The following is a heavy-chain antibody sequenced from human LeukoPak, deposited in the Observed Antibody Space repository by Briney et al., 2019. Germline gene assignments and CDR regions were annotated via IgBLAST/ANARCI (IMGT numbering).Heavy chain of an antibody. Sequence: ASVKVSCKASGGTFSSYAISWVRQAPGQGLEWMGRIIPILGIANYAQKFQGRVTITADKSTSTAYMELSSLRSEDTAVYYCARDPSEMATIPYYFDYWGQGTLATVSS. J-gene: IGHJ4*02. CDR3: ARDPSEMATIPYYFDY. CDR1: GGTFSSYA. V-gene: IGHV1-69*04. D-gene: IGHD5-24*01. CDR2: IIPILGIA.